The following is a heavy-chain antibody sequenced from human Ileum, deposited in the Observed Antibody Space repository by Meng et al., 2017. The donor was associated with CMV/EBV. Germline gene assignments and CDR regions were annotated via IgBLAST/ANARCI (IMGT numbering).Heavy chain of an antibody. Sequence: GESLKISCVASGFTFSTYAMTWVRQAPGKGLEWVSSIIGSGASTYYAGGSTYYADSVKGRFTISRDNSKNTLYLQMNSLRVEDTALYYCAKELGAAAPVDYWGQGTQVTGSS. J-gene: IGHJ4*01. D-gene: IGHD6-13*01. V-gene: IGHV3-23*01. CDR1: GFTFSTYA. CDR2: IIGSGASTYYAGGST. CDR3: AKELGAAAPVDY.